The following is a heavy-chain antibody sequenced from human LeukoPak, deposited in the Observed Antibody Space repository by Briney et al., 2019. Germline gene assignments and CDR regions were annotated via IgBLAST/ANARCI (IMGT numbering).Heavy chain of an antibody. CDR3: AELGITMIGGV. D-gene: IGHD3-10*02. Sequence: GGSLRLSCTASGFSFSSYRMNWIRQAPGKGLEWISSISSSGTNYADALKGRFTISRDNAKNSLYLQMNSPRAEDTAVYYCAELGITMIGGVWGKGTTVTISS. V-gene: IGHV3-21*01. J-gene: IGHJ6*04. CDR2: ISSSGTN. CDR1: GFSFSSYR.